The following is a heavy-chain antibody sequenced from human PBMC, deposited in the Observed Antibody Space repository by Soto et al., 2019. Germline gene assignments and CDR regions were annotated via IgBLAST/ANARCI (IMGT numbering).Heavy chain of an antibody. CDR1: GGSISSYY. CDR2: VYYSGST. D-gene: IGHD2-15*01. CDR3: ARARGHPYRYCSGDNCYSPDFDY. J-gene: IGHJ4*02. V-gene: IGHV4-59*01. Sequence: QMQLQESGPGLVKPSETLSLTCNVSGGSISSYYWGWIRQPPGKGLEWIGYVYYSGSTNYNPYLTSRITISVDTSTCHFSLELRSVTAADTAVYYCARARGHPYRYCSGDNCYSPDFDYWGQGTLVTVSS.